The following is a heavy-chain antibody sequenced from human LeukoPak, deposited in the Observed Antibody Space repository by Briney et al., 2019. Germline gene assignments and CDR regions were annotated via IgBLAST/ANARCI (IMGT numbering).Heavy chain of an antibody. CDR2: ICSRRGYI. CDR3: ASGTRMLEV. V-gene: IGHV3-21*01. Sequence: GGSLRLSCAASGVTFSSYGTHWVRQAPGEGVEWVSPICSRRGYIYYADSVRGGFTFSRDNAKNSLYLKINTRRAEDTAVYYCASGTRMLEVWGKGTTVTVSS. J-gene: IGHJ6*04. D-gene: IGHD2-8*01. CDR1: GVTFSSYG.